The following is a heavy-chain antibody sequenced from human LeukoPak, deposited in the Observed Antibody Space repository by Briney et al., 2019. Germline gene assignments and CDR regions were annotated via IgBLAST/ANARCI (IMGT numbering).Heavy chain of an antibody. Sequence: PQTLSLTCTVSGGSISSGDYYWSWIRQPPGKGLEWIGYIYNSGSTYYNPSLKSRVTISVDTSKNQFSLKLSSVTAADTAVYYCARVDQGYCSGGSCYSFDYWGQGTLLTVSS. CDR1: GGSISSGDYY. V-gene: IGHV4-30-4*01. D-gene: IGHD2-15*01. CDR2: IYNSGST. CDR3: ARVDQGYCSGGSCYSFDY. J-gene: IGHJ4*02.